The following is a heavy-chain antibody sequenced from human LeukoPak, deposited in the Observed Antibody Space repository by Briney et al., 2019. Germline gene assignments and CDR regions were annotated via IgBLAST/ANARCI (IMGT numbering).Heavy chain of an antibody. J-gene: IGHJ4*02. V-gene: IGHV4-59*08. CDR3: ARHRSGGPHFDY. Sequence: SETLSLTCTVSGGSISSYYWSWIRQPPGKGLEWVGYISYSGYTDYNPSLNSRVTMSVDTSNNQSSLKLTSVTAADTALYYCARHRSGGPHFDYWGQGTLVTVSS. CDR2: ISYSGYT. CDR1: GGSISSYY. D-gene: IGHD2-15*01.